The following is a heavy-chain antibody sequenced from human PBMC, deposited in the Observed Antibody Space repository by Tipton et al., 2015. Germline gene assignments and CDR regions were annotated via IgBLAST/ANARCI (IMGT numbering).Heavy chain of an antibody. Sequence: TLSLTCTVSGGSFSDYYWSWIRQSPGEGLEWIGYIYYSGSTSYNPSLRSRVAMSMDTSKNQFSLKLSSVIAADTAVYYCACQDYDSLTRDYQTVDYWGQGTLVTVSS. CDR3: ACQDYDSLTRDYQTVDY. J-gene: IGHJ4*02. D-gene: IGHD3-9*01. V-gene: IGHV4-59*01. CDR1: GGSFSDYY. CDR2: IYYSGST.